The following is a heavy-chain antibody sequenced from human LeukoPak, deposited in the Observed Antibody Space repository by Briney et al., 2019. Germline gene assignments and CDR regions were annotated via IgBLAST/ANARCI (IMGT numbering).Heavy chain of an antibody. J-gene: IGHJ4*02. Sequence: PSETLSLTCTVSDGSISSYYWSWIRQPPGKGLEWIGEINHSGSTNYNPSLKSRVTISVDTSKNQFSLKLSSVTAADTAVYYCASIPCSGGSCSVDYWGQGTLVTVSS. CDR3: ASIPCSGGSCSVDY. D-gene: IGHD2-15*01. CDR2: INHSGST. V-gene: IGHV4-34*01. CDR1: DGSISSYY.